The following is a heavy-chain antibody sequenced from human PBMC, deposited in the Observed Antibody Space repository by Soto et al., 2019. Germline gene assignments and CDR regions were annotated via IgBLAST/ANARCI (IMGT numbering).Heavy chain of an antibody. CDR3: ATDFGPVSRMDV. J-gene: IGHJ6*02. CDR1: GYTLTESS. D-gene: IGHD3-10*01. CDR2: FDPEDGET. Sequence: GASVKVSCKVSGYTLTESSMHWVRQAPGKGLEWMGGFDPEDGETIYAQKFQGRVTMTEDTSTDTAYMELSSLRSEDTAVYYCATDFGPVSRMDVWGQGTTVTVSS. V-gene: IGHV1-24*01.